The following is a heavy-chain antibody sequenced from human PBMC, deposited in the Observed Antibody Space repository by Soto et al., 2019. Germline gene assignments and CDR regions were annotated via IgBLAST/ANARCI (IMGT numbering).Heavy chain of an antibody. CDR3: ARSDYYFDS. V-gene: IGHV5-51*01. CDR2: IYPGDSDT. Sequence: GEALKISGKGAGYSVWSYWSGWVRQMPGKGLEWMGIIYPGDSDTRYSPSFQGQVTISADKSISTAYLQWSSLKASDTAMYYCARSDYYFDSWGQGTLVTVSS. CDR1: GYSVWSYW. J-gene: IGHJ4*01.